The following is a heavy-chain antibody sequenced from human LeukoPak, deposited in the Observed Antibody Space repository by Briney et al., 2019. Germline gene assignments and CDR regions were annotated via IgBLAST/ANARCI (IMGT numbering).Heavy chain of an antibody. D-gene: IGHD1-26*01. V-gene: IGHV3-23*01. CDR3: AKDPKWGGSVHSFDQ. CDR2: ISASADNT. CDR1: GFTFSTCA. J-gene: IGHJ4*02. Sequence: GGSLRLSCAASGFTFSTCAMTWVRQAPGKGLDWVSAISASADNTYYADSVRGRFTISRDNSKNTLYLQMNSLRAEDTAVYYCAKDPKWGGSVHSFDQWGQGTLVTVSS.